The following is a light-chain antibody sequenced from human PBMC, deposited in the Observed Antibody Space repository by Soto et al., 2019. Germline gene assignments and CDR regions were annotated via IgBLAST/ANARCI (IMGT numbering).Light chain of an antibody. Sequence: EIVLTQSQATLPLSPGERAVLSCRASQSVSSYLAWYQQKPGQAPRLLICDAFKSATGIPARFSGSGSGTHFTLIISSLEPDDFALYYCQQRSNSPSTFGGRTKLEVK. CDR3: QQRSNSPST. J-gene: IGKJ4*01. V-gene: IGKV3-11*01. CDR2: DAF. CDR1: QSVSSY.